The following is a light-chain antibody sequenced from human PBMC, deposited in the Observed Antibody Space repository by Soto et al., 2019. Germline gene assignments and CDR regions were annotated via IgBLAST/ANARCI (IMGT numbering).Light chain of an antibody. V-gene: IGLV2-14*01. CDR2: DVN. CDR1: SRDVGGHKY. J-gene: IGLJ3*02. CDR3: FSYTDSGARV. Sequence: QSALTQPASVSGSPGQSITISCTGASRDVGGHKYVSWYQQNPGKAPKLVIYDVNNRPSGVSHRFSGSKSGSTASLTISGLQAEDEADYYCFSYTDSGARVFGGGTKLPVL.